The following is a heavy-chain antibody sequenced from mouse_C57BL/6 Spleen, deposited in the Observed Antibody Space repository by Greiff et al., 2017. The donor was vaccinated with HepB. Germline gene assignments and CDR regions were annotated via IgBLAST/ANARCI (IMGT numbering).Heavy chain of an antibody. CDR2: IYPGDGDT. D-gene: IGHD1-1*01. CDR1: GYAFSSSW. Sequence: QVHVKQSGPELVKPGASVKISCKASGYAFSSSWMNWVKQRPGKGLEWIGRIYPGDGDTNYNGKFKGKATLTADKSSSTAYMQLSSLTSEDSAVYFCASYYYGSSCSLDYWGQGTTLTVSS. V-gene: IGHV1-82*01. J-gene: IGHJ2*01. CDR3: ASYYYGSSCSLDY.